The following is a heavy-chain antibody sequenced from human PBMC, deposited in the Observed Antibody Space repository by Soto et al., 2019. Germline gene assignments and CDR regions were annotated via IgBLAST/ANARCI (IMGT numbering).Heavy chain of an antibody. J-gene: IGHJ6*02. V-gene: IGHV3-74*01. CDR3: ARDLITMVRRVRYYYYYGMDV. CDR2: INSDGSST. CDR1: GFTFSSYW. Sequence: PGGSLRLSCAASGFTFSSYWMHWVRQAPGKGLVWVSRINSDGSSTSYADSVKGRFTISIDKDKNTLYLQMNSLRAEDTAVDYCARDLITMVRRVRYYYYYGMDVWGQGTTVTVSS. D-gene: IGHD3-10*01.